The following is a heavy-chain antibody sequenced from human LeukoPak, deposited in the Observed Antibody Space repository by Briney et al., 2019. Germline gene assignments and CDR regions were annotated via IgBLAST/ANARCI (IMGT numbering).Heavy chain of an antibody. Sequence: GGSLRLSCAVSGFSFTNFWMSWVRQAPGRGLEWVANIHPEGNEKYHVESVKGRFTISRDNTKNLLFLQMNGLRVEDAAVYYCARGDAFSGDHWGQGTLVTVSS. CDR2: IHPEGNEK. V-gene: IGHV3-7*04. J-gene: IGHJ4*02. CDR1: GFSFTNFW. CDR3: ARGDAFSGDH.